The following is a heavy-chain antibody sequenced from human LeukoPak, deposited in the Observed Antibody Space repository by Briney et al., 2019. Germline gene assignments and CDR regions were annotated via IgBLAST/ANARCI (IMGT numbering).Heavy chain of an antibody. D-gene: IGHD1-7*01. Sequence: ASVKVSCKASGYTFTGYFIHWVRQAPGQGLEWVGIINPAGGSPSYAQRFQGRVTMTRDTSTSTVYMDPSSLRSEDSAVYYCARDWFGNYAGFDYWGQGTLVTVSS. CDR3: ARDWFGNYAGFDY. CDR2: INPAGGSP. J-gene: IGHJ4*02. V-gene: IGHV1-46*01. CDR1: GYTFTGYF.